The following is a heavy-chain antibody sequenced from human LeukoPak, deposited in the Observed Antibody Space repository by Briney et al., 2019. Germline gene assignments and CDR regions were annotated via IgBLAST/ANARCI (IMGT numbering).Heavy chain of an antibody. D-gene: IGHD6-13*01. CDR3: ARGRWGQQLAPFDY. CDR2: IYYSGST. Sequence: SETLSLTCTVSGGSLSSSSYYWGWIRQPPGKGLEWIGSIYYSGSTYYNPSLKSRVTISVDTPKNQFSLKLSSVTAADTAVYYCARGRWGQQLAPFDYWGQGTLVTVSS. J-gene: IGHJ4*02. V-gene: IGHV4-39*01. CDR1: GGSLSSSSYY.